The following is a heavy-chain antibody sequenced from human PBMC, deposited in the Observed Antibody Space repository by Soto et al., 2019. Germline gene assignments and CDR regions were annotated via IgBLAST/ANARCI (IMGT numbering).Heavy chain of an antibody. Sequence: GESLKISCAASGFTFSSYSMNWVRQAPGKGLEWVSYISSSSSTIYYADSVKGRFTISRDNAKNSLYLQMNSLRAEDTAVYYCARRGYDILTGYSNNWFDPWGQGTLVTVSS. J-gene: IGHJ5*02. CDR1: GFTFSSYS. CDR3: ARRGYDILTGYSNNWFDP. CDR2: ISSSSSTI. D-gene: IGHD3-9*01. V-gene: IGHV3-48*01.